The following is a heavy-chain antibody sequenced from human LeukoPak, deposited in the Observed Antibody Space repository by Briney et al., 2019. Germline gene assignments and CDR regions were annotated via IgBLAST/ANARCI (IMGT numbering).Heavy chain of an antibody. V-gene: IGHV4-59*08. CDR2: IYYSGST. J-gene: IGHJ4*02. Sequence: SETLSLTCTVSGGSISSYYWRWIRQPPGKGLEWIGYIYYSGSTNYNPSLKSRVTISVDTSKNQFSLKLSSVTAADTAVYYCARLYYDFWSGYPDYWGQGTLVTVSS. CDR1: GGSISSYY. CDR3: ARLYYDFWSGYPDY. D-gene: IGHD3-3*01.